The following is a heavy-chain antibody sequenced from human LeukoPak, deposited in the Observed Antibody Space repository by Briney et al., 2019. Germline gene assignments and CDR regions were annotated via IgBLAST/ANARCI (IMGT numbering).Heavy chain of an antibody. J-gene: IGHJ4*02. CDR2: LFYSGST. CDR1: GGSISSYY. V-gene: IGHV4-59*01. CDR3: ATVAVIRGVTYFDY. D-gene: IGHD3-10*01. Sequence: PAETLSLTCTVSGGSISSYYWSWIRQPPGKGLEGIAYLFYSGSTDYNPPLERPVTISVDTSKHQFSLQLRSVTAADTAVYYCATVAVIRGVTYFDYWGQGTLVTVSS.